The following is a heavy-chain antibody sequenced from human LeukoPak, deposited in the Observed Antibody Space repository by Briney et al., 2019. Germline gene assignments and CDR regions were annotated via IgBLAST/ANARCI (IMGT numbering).Heavy chain of an antibody. CDR3: ARDNRDWAFDY. Sequence: GGSLRLSCAASGFTFSNYGMHWVRQAPGKGLEWVAFIRFDGTNKFYADSVKGRFTISRDNSKNTLVLQMNSLRSEDTAVYFCARDNRDWAFDYWGQGTLVTVSS. CDR2: IRFDGTNK. J-gene: IGHJ4*02. CDR1: GFTFSNYG. D-gene: IGHD2-21*02. V-gene: IGHV3-30*02.